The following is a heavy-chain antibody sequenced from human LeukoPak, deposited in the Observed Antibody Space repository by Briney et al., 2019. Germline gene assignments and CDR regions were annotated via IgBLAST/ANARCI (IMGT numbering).Heavy chain of an antibody. J-gene: IGHJ6*03. CDR2: IYHSGST. V-gene: IGHV4-38-2*02. D-gene: IGHD3-22*01. CDR3: ARGKYYDSSGYRPYYHYYFMDV. Sequence: SETLSLTCTVSGYSISSGYYWGWIRQPPGKGLEWIGSIYHSGSTYYNPSLKSRVTISVDTSKKQFSLKLSSVTAADTAVYYCARGKYYDSSGYRPYYHYYFMDVWGKGTTATVSS. CDR1: GYSISSGYY.